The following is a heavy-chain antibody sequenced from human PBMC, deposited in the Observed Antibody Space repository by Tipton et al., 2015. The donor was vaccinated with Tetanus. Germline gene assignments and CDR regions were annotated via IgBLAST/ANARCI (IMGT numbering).Heavy chain of an antibody. CDR3: ARDGYNGYGMDV. V-gene: IGHV4-59*12. CDR2: IYYSGST. D-gene: IGHD5-24*01. CDR1: GGSISSYY. Sequence: LRLSCTVSGGSISSYYWSWIRQPPGKGLEWIGYIYYSGSTNYNPSLKSRVTISVDTSKNQFSLKLSSVTAADTAVYYCARDGYNGYGMDVWGQGTTVTVSS. J-gene: IGHJ6*02.